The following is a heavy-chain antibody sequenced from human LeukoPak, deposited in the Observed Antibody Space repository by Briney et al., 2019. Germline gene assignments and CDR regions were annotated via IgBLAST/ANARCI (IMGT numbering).Heavy chain of an antibody. CDR1: GFTFSSYA. J-gene: IGHJ4*02. CDR2: ISYDGSNK. V-gene: IGHV3-30-3*01. CDR3: ARPQSYRGFVDY. D-gene: IGHD1-26*01. Sequence: GGSLRLSCAASGFTFSSYAMHWVGQAPGKGLEWVAVISYDGSNKYYADSVKGRFTISRDNSKNTLYLQMNSLRAEDTAVYYCARPQSYRGFVDYWGQGTLVTVSS.